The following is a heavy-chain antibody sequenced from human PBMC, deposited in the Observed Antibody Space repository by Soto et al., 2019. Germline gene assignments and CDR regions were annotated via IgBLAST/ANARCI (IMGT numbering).Heavy chain of an antibody. Sequence: QLQLQESGPGLVKASETQSLTCTVAGGAISRSSYYWGWIRQPPGKGLEWIGSIYYSGSTYYNPSLKSRVTISVDTSKNQFSLKLSSVTAADTAVYYCARGFPTVVTVDYWGQGTLVTVSS. CDR1: GGAISRSSYY. V-gene: IGHV4-39*01. J-gene: IGHJ4*02. CDR2: IYYSGST. CDR3: ARGFPTVVTVDY. D-gene: IGHD4-17*01.